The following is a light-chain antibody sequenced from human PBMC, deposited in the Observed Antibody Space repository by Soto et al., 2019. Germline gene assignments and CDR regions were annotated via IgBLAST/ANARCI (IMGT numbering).Light chain of an antibody. Sequence: EIVMTQSPATLPVSPRERATLSCRASQSVSSNLAWYQQKPGQAPRFLIYGASTRATGIPARFSGSGSGTEFTLTISSLQSEDFAVYYCLQYDNWPLTFGGGTKVDIK. CDR3: LQYDNWPLT. V-gene: IGKV3-15*01. CDR1: QSVSSN. J-gene: IGKJ4*01. CDR2: GAS.